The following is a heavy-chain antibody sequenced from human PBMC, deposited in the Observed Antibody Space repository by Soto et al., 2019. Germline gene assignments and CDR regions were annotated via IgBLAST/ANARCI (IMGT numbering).Heavy chain of an antibody. D-gene: IGHD3-22*01. V-gene: IGHV1-69*13. Sequence: SVKVSCKASGGTFSSYAISWVRQAPGQGLEWRGGIIPIFGTANYAQKFQGRVTITADEYTSTAYMELSSLRSEDTAVYYCARARPYYYDSPRSWQAFDYWGQGTQVTVSS. CDR3: ARARPYYYDSPRSWQAFDY. CDR2: IIPIFGTA. J-gene: IGHJ4*02. CDR1: GGTFSSYA.